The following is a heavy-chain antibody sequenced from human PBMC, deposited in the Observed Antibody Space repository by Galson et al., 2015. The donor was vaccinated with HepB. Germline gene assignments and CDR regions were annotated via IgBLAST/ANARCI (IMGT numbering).Heavy chain of an antibody. CDR2: INTNTGNP. CDR1: GYTFTSYG. Sequence: SVKVSCKASGYTFTSYGMNWVRQAPGQGLEWMGWINTNTGNPTYAQGFTGRIVFSLDTSVSTAYLQINSLEADDTAVYYCAREPQYFDYWGQGTLVTVSS. J-gene: IGHJ4*02. V-gene: IGHV7-4-1*02. CDR3: AREPQYFDY.